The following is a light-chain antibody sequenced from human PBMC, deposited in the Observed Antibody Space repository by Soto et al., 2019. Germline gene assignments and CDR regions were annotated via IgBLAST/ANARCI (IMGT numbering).Light chain of an antibody. CDR3: QSYDGTLSPV. V-gene: IGLV1-40*01. CDR1: SSNIGGGYD. Sequence: QSVLTQPPSVSGAPGQRVTISCTGSSSNIGGGYDVHWYQQLPGTTPKLLIFGNFNRPSGVRDRFSGSKSGISASLAITGLQPEDEADYYCQSYDGTLSPVFGGGTKLTVL. J-gene: IGLJ3*02. CDR2: GNF.